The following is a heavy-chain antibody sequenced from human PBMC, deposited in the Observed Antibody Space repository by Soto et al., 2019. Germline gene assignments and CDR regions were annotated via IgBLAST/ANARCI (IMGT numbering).Heavy chain of an antibody. Sequence: ASVKVSCKASGYTFTSYGISWVRQAPGQELEWMGWISAYNGNTNYAQKLQGRVTMTTDTSTSTAYMELRSLRSDDTAVYYRATRTTGGVYYYYGMDVWGQGTTVTVSS. CDR1: GYTFTSYG. D-gene: IGHD1-1*01. CDR3: ATRTTGGVYYYYGMDV. V-gene: IGHV1-18*01. CDR2: ISAYNGNT. J-gene: IGHJ6*02.